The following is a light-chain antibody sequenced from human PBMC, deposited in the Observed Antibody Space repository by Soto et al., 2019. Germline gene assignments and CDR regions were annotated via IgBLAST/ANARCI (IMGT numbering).Light chain of an antibody. J-gene: IGKJ1*01. CDR1: QSLSSN. CDR3: QQYNNWPRT. V-gene: IGKV3-15*01. CDR2: GAS. Sequence: EMVMTQSPATLSVSPGERATLSCGASQSLSSNLAWYQQKPGQAPRLLIYGASTRATGIPARFSGSGSGTEFTLTISSLQSEDFAVYCCQQYNNWPRTFGQGTKVDI.